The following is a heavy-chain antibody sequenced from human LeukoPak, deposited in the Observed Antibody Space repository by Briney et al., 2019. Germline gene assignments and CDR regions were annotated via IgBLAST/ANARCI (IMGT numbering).Heavy chain of an antibody. Sequence: GESLKISCQGSGYSFTSYWIAWVRQMPGKGLEWMGIIYPGDSDTRYSPSFQGQVTFSADKSISTAYLQWSSLKASDTAMYYCARAGEVGVHYFDYWGQGTLVTVSS. D-gene: IGHD1-26*01. CDR1: GYSFTSYW. CDR2: IYPGDSDT. CDR3: ARAGEVGVHYFDY. V-gene: IGHV5-51*01. J-gene: IGHJ4*02.